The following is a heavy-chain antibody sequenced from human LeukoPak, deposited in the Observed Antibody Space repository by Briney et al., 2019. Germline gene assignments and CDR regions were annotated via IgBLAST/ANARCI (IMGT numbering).Heavy chain of an antibody. CDR2: ISYDGSNK. CDR3: ARNSVGGSFFDY. Sequence: GGSLRLSCAASGFTFSSYGIHWVRQAPGKGLEWVAVISYDGSNKYFADSVKGRFTISRDNSKNTLYLQMNSLRPEDTAVYYCARNSVGGSFFDYWGQGILVTVSS. D-gene: IGHD3-16*01. J-gene: IGHJ4*02. CDR1: GFTFSSYG. V-gene: IGHV3-30*03.